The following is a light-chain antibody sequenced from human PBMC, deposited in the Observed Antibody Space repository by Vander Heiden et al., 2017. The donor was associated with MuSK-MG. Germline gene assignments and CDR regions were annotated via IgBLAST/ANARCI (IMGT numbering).Light chain of an antibody. V-gene: IGKV4-1*01. CDR2: WAS. J-gene: IGKJ4*01. Sequence: DIVMTQSPDSLAVSLGERATINCKSSQSVLYSSNNKNYLTWYQQQPGQPPKLLIYWASTRESGVPDRFSGSGCGTDFTPTISSLQAEDVSVYYCQQHDSTPPLTFGGGTKVEIK. CDR1: QSVLYSSNNKNY. CDR3: QQHDSTPPLT.